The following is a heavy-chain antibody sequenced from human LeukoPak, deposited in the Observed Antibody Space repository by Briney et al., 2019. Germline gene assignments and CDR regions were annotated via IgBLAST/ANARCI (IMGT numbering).Heavy chain of an antibody. V-gene: IGHV3-53*01. D-gene: IGHD3-22*01. Sequence: GGSLRLSCAASGFTVSSNYMSWVRQAPGKGLEWVSVIYSGGSTYYADSVKGRFTISGDNSKNTLYLQMNSLRAEDTAVYYCAREYDSSGYQSYGMDVWGQGTTVTVSS. J-gene: IGHJ6*02. CDR3: AREYDSSGYQSYGMDV. CDR1: GFTVSSNY. CDR2: IYSGGST.